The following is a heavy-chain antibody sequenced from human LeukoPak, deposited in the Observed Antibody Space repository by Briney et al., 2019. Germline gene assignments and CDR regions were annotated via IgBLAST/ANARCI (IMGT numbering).Heavy chain of an antibody. CDR1: GFTFSSYG. D-gene: IGHD6-13*01. V-gene: IGHV3-23*01. Sequence: GGSLRLSCAASGFTFSSYGMSWVRQAPGKGLEWVSAISGSGGSTYYADSVKGRFTISRDNSKNTLYLQMNSLRAEDTAVYYCAKGSSSWADYYYYMDVWGKGTTVTISS. CDR2: ISGSGGST. J-gene: IGHJ6*03. CDR3: AKGSSSWADYYYYMDV.